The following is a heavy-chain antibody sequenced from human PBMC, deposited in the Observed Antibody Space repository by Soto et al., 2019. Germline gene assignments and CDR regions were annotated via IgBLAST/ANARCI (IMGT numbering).Heavy chain of an antibody. CDR1: GVSFNNNG. CDR2: VSPPFRTS. CDR3: ARVLYYGAGSYSPYGMDV. J-gene: IGHJ6*02. D-gene: IGHD3-10*01. V-gene: IGHV1-69*01. Sequence: QVQLVQSGAEVKKPGSSVKVSCKTSGVSFNNNGIGWVRQAPGHGLEWMGGVSPPFRTSNYARKFQGRISITGDAATRTVNLQLSSLTSEDTAHYYCARVLYYGAGSYSPYGMDVWGQGTTVTVSS.